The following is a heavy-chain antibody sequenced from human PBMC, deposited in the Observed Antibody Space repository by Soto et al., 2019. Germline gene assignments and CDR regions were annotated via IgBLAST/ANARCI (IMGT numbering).Heavy chain of an antibody. CDR1: GFDFSMSG. Sequence: QVHVVESGGGVVQPGRSLRLSCAASGFDFSMSGMHWVRQAPGKGLEWVALIWGSGSPQYYGDSVKGRFTISRNNSKNMVFLQMSSLRAEDTGVYYCERAFQRGYSSAHCDSGGHGALVPVSS. V-gene: IGHV3-33*01. J-gene: IGHJ5*01. CDR3: ERAFQRGYSSAHCDS. CDR2: IWGSGSPQ. D-gene: IGHD5-12*01.